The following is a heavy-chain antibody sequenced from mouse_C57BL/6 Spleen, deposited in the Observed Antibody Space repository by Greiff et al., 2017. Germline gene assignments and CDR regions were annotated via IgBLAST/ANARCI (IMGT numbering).Heavy chain of an antibody. CDR2: ISSGSSTI. CDR1: GFTFSDYG. CDR3: AREGGSYYAMDY. J-gene: IGHJ4*01. Sequence: EVMLVESGGGLVKPGGSLKLSCAASGFTFSDYGMHWVRQAPEKGLEWVAYISSGSSTIYYADTVKGRFTISRDNAKNTLFLQMTSLRSEDTAMYYCAREGGSYYAMDYWGQGASVTVAS. V-gene: IGHV5-17*01.